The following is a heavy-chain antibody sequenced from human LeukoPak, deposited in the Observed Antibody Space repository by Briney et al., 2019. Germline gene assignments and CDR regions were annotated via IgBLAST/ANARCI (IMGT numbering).Heavy chain of an antibody. CDR1: GFTLSIYN. CDR3: ARDLLFIDI. D-gene: IGHD3-10*01. Sequence: GGSLRLSCVVSGFTLSIYNMNWVRQAPGKGLEWISYIDGTDNTIYYADSVRGRFTLSRDNAKNSLYLQMNSLRAEDTAVYYCARDLLFIDIWGQGTMVTVSS. J-gene: IGHJ3*02. CDR2: IDGTDNTI. V-gene: IGHV3-48*04.